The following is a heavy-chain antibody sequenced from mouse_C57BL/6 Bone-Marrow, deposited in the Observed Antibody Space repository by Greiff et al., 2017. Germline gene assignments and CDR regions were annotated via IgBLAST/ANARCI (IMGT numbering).Heavy chain of an antibody. CDR1: GYTFTSYW. J-gene: IGHJ2*01. Sequence: QVQLKQSGAELVRPGTSVKLSCKASGYTFTSYWMHWVKQRPGQGLEWIGVIDPSDSYTNYNQKFKGKATLTVDTSSSTAYMQLSSLTSEDSAVYYCARERVWGYGYDGDYFDYWGQGTTLTVSS. CDR2: IDPSDSYT. V-gene: IGHV1-59*01. D-gene: IGHD2-2*01. CDR3: ARERVWGYGYDGDYFDY.